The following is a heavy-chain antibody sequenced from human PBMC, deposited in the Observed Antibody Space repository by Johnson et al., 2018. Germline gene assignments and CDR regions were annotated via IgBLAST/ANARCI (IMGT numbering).Heavy chain of an antibody. CDR3: ARGYYYDSSGYYSRGAFDI. J-gene: IGHJ3*02. CDR1: GFTFSNYD. D-gene: IGHD3-22*01. V-gene: IGHV3-13*01. Sequence: EVQLVETGGGLIQPGGSLRLSCAASGFTFSNYDMHWVRQTTGKSLEWVSAIGTAGDTHYPASVKGRFTISRENAKNSLYLQMNSLRVADTAVYYCARGYYYDSSGYYSRGAFDIWGQGTVVTVSS. CDR2: IGTAGDT.